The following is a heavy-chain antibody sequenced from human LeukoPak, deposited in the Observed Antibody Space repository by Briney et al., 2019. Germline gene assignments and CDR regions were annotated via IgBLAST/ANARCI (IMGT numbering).Heavy chain of an antibody. J-gene: IGHJ4*02. Sequence: GASVKVSCKASGGTFSSYAISWVRQAPGQGLEWMGGIIPIFGTANYAQKFQGRVTITADKSTSTAYMELSSLRSEDTAVYYCAREGYSSNWEGVDYWGQGTLVTVSS. CDR3: AREGYSSNWEGVDY. V-gene: IGHV1-69*06. CDR1: GGTFSSYA. CDR2: IIPIFGTA. D-gene: IGHD6-13*01.